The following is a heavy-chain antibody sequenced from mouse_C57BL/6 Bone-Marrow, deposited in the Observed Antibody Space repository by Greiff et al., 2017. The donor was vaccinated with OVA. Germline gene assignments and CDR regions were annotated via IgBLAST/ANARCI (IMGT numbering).Heavy chain of an antibody. Sequence: VQVVESGAELVRPGTSVKMSCTASGYTFTNYWIGWAKQRPGHGLEWIGDIYPDGGSTNYNEKFKGKATVTADKSSSTAYMQFSSLTSEESASAYWESNRCGYLDYWGQGTTLTVSS. D-gene: IGHD1-1*02. CDR3: ESNRCGYLDY. CDR1: GYTFTNYW. J-gene: IGHJ2*01. V-gene: IGHV1-63*01. CDR2: IYPDGGST.